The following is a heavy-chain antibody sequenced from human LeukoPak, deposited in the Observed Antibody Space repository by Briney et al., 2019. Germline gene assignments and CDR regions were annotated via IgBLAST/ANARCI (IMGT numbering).Heavy chain of an antibody. D-gene: IGHD1-26*01. CDR3: ARKYSGSYHTLNYYYMDV. CDR1: GYTFTSYG. Sequence: GASVTVSCKASGYTFTSYGISWVRQAPGQGLEWMGWISAYNGNTNYAQKLQGRVTMTTDTSTSTAYMELRSLRSDDTAVYYCARKYSGSYHTLNYYYMDVWGKGTTVTVSS. J-gene: IGHJ6*03. CDR2: ISAYNGNT. V-gene: IGHV1-18*01.